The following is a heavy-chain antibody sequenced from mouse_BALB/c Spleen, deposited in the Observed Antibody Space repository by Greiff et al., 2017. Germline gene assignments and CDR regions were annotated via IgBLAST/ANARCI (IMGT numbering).Heavy chain of an antibody. CDR2: ISSGSSTI. CDR1: GFNFSSFG. J-gene: IGHJ1*01. V-gene: IGHV5-17*02. D-gene: IGHD2-2*01. CDR3: ARNGYDWYFDV. Sequence: EVKVVESGGGLVQPGGSRKLSCAASGFNFSSFGMHWVRQAPEKGLEWVAYISSGSSTIYYADTVKGRFTISRDNPKNTLFLQMTSLRSEDTAMYYCARNGYDWYFDVWGAGTTVTVSS.